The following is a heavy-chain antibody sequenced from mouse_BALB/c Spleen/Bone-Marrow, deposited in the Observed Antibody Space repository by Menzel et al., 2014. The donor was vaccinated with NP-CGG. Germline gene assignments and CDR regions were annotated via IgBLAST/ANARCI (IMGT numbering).Heavy chain of an antibody. V-gene: IGHV2-6-5*01. J-gene: IGHJ3*01. D-gene: IGHD2-4*01. CDR2: IWGGGST. CDR1: GFSLTDSG. CDR3: AKLSTMITTFAY. Sequence: VQLQQSGPGLVAPSQSLSITCTVSGFSLTDSGVSWIRQPPGKGLEWLGIIWGGGSTYYNSDFKSRVNISKDNSKSQVFLKLNSPQTEDTAMYYCAKLSTMITTFAYWGQGTLVTVSA.